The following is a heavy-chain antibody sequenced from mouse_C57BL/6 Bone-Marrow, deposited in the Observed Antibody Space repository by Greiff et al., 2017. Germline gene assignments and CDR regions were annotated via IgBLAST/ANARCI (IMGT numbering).Heavy chain of an antibody. CDR2: IDPSDSYT. J-gene: IGHJ3*01. CDR1: GYTFTSYW. V-gene: IGHV1-59*01. D-gene: IGHD1-1*01. CDR3: ARGRPVAGFAY. Sequence: QVQLKQPGAELVRPGTSVKLSCKASGYTFTSYWMHWVKQRPGQGLEWIGVIDPSDSYTNYNQKFKGKAPLTVDTYSSTSSMQLSSLTSGDAAVYYCARGRPVAGFAYWGQGTLVTVSA.